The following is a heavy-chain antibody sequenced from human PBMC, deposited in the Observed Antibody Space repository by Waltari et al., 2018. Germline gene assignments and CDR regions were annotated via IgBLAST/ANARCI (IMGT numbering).Heavy chain of an antibody. J-gene: IGHJ4*02. Sequence: QVQLQASGQGLVKPSPPLSLTCTVSGGSISRGGYYWRWIRQHPGKGLEWMGYIYYSGSTYYNPSLKSRVTISVDTSKNQFSLKLSSVTAADTAVYYCARGRWLDTYYFDYWGQGTLVTVSS. CDR2: IYYSGST. CDR1: GGSISRGGYY. V-gene: IGHV4-31*03. CDR3: ARGRWLDTYYFDY. D-gene: IGHD6-19*01.